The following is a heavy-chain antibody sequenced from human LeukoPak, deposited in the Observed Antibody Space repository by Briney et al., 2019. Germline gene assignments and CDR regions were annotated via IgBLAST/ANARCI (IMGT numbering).Heavy chain of an antibody. CDR1: GYSFTSYW. CDR3: ARHGRYYDSSGYGYYEYYMDV. Sequence: GESLKFSCKGSGYSFTSYWIGWVRQMPGKGLEWMGIIYPGDSDTRYSPSFQGQVTISADKSISTAYLQWSSLKASDTAMYYCARHGRYYDSSGYGYYEYYMDVWAKGTTVTVSS. D-gene: IGHD3-22*01. V-gene: IGHV5-51*01. J-gene: IGHJ6*03. CDR2: IYPGDSDT.